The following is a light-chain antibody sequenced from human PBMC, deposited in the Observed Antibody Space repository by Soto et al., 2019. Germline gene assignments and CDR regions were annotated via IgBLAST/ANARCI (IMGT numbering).Light chain of an antibody. Sequence: DIQLTQSPSSVSASVGDRVTITCQASQDISNYLNWHQQKPGKAPKALIYKASSLDSGVPSRFSGSGSGTEFTLTISSLQPDDFATYYCQQYNGFPITFGQGTRLEIK. J-gene: IGKJ5*01. CDR2: KAS. V-gene: IGKV1-16*01. CDR1: QDISNY. CDR3: QQYNGFPIT.